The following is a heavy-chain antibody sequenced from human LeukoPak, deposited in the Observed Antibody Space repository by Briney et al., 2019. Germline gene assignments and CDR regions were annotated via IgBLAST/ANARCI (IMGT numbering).Heavy chain of an antibody. J-gene: IGHJ6*03. D-gene: IGHD2-15*01. CDR1: GGTFSSYA. CDR2: IIPIFGTA. Sequence: ASVKVSCKASGGTFSSYAISWVRQAPGQGLEWMGGIIPIFGTANYAQKFRGRVTITADTSTSTAYMELSSLRSEDTAVYYCAKNGEGGAFCTGGTCYPYYYYYVDVWGKGTTVTISS. V-gene: IGHV1-69*06. CDR3: AKNGEGGAFCTGGTCYPYYYYYVDV.